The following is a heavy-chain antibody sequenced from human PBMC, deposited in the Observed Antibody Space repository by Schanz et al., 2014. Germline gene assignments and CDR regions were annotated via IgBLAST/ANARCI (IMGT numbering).Heavy chain of an antibody. J-gene: IGHJ4*02. V-gene: IGHV3-30*02. CDR1: GFTFTNLG. D-gene: IGHD6-13*01. CDR3: AKGRGSWGYCFDY. CDR2: IRYDGSNQ. Sequence: VQLVESGGGVVQPGGSLRLSCAASGFTFTNLGMHWVRRAPGKGLEWVAFIRYDGSNQYYADSVKGRFTISRDNSKNTLYLQMNSLRAEDTAVYYCAKGRGSWGYCFDYWGQGTLVTVSS.